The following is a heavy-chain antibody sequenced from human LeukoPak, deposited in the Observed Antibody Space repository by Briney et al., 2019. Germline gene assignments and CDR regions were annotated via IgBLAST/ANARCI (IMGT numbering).Heavy chain of an antibody. CDR3: ARGSSGSSLLYYGMDV. J-gene: IGHJ6*02. D-gene: IGHD3-10*01. CDR2: INGDGRNI. V-gene: IGHV3-74*01. CDR1: GFTFSSYW. Sequence: GGSLRLSCVASGFTFSSYWMHWVRQDPRKGLVWVSRINGDGRNINYADSVRGRFTISRDNAKNTLYLQMNTLRVEDTAVYYCARGSSGSSLLYYGMDVWGQGTTVTVSS.